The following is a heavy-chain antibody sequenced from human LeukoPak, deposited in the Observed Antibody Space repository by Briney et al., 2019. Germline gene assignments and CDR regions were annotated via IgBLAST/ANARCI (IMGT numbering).Heavy chain of an antibody. CDR2: IYHNGTL. CDR1: VGSINSGNW. D-gene: IGHD2-2*02. CDR3: ATAPILRGEGGEHYKYGMDV. V-gene: IGHV4-4*02. Sequence: SGTLSLTCAVSVGSINSGNWWTWVRQPPGKGLEWIGEIYHNGTLNYNPSLKSRVTISADSFKNHFSLKLTSVTAADTAVYYCATAPILRGEGGEHYKYGMDVWGQGTTVIVSS. J-gene: IGHJ6*02.